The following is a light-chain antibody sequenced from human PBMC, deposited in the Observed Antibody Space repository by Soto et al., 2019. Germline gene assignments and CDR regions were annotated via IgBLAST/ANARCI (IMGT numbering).Light chain of an antibody. V-gene: IGKV1-39*01. CDR1: QSISSW. CDR3: QQKYRVPRT. Sequence: DIQMTQSPSTRSASVGDRVTITCRASQSISSWLAWYQQKPGKAPKXMIYGASTLQSGVPSRFSGSGSGTDCTLTISSLQPEDDATYFCQQKYRVPRTFGQGTKVDIK. J-gene: IGKJ1*01. CDR2: GAS.